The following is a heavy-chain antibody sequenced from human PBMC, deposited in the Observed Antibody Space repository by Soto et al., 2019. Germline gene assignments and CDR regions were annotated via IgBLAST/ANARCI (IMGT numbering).Heavy chain of an antibody. D-gene: IGHD2-15*01. Sequence: QVQLQQWGAGLLKPSETLSLTCAVYGGSFSGYYWSWIRQPPSKGLEWIGGINHSGSTNYNPSLKSRGTISVSTSKNQFSLKLSSVTAADTAVYYCATRGSRVAYWGQGTLVTVSS. CDR3: ATRGSRVAY. J-gene: IGHJ4*02. CDR2: INHSGST. CDR1: GGSFSGYY. V-gene: IGHV4-34*01.